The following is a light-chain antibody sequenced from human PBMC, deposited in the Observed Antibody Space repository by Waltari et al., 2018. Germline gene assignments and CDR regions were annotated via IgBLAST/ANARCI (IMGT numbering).Light chain of an antibody. Sequence: DIQMTQSPSTLSASLGDRVTITCRASQRISSWLAWYQQKPGKVPKLLIYKASTLESGVPSRFSGSGSGTEFTLTISSLQPDDSATYYCQQYNSFRAFGQGTKVEIK. CDR1: QRISSW. CDR2: KAS. J-gene: IGKJ1*01. CDR3: QQYNSFRA. V-gene: IGKV1-5*03.